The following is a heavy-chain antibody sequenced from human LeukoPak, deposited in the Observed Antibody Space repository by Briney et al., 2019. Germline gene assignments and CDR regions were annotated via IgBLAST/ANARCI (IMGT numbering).Heavy chain of an antibody. CDR1: GFTFSSYG. CDR2: ISYDGSNK. J-gene: IGHJ4*02. CDR3: AKDSYSGGSPPRYYFDY. D-gene: IGHD2-15*01. Sequence: GGSLRLPCAASGFTFSSYGMHWVRQAPGKGLEWVAVISYDGSNKYYADSVKGRFAISRDNSKNTLYLQMNSLRAEDTAVYYCAKDSYSGGSPPRYYFDYWGQGTLVTVSS. V-gene: IGHV3-30*18.